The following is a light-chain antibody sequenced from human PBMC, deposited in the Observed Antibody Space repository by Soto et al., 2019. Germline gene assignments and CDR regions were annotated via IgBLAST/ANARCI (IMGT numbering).Light chain of an antibody. CDR1: SGHSNYA. CDR2: LNSDGSH. CDR3: QTWGSGIVV. V-gene: IGLV4-69*01. J-gene: IGLJ2*01. Sequence: QLVLTQSPSASASLGASVKLTCTLSSGHSNYAIAWHQQQSEKGPRYLMKLNSDGSHSKGDGIPDRFSGSSSGAERYLTISSLQSEDEADSYCQTWGSGIVVFGGGTKLTV.